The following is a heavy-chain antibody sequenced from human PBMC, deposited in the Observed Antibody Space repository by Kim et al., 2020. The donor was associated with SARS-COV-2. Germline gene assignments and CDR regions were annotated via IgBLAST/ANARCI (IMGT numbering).Heavy chain of an antibody. CDR2: IYYSGST. J-gene: IGHJ3*02. Sequence: SETLSLTCTVSGGSISSYYWSWIRQPPGKGLEWIGYIYYSGSTNYNPSLKSRVTISVDTSKNQFSLKLSSVTAADTAVYYCAREHGSQWLPAGDAFDIWGQGTMVTVSS. CDR3: AREHGSQWLPAGDAFDI. D-gene: IGHD6-19*01. CDR1: GGSISSYY. V-gene: IGHV4-59*13.